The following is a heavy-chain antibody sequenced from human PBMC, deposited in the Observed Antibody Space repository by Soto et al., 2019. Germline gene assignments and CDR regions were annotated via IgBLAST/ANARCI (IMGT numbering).Heavy chain of an antibody. J-gene: IGHJ4*02. CDR3: ARDGIAPESFDY. CDR2: IYYSGST. V-gene: IGHV4-30-4*01. D-gene: IGHD6-13*01. Sequence: LSLTCTVSGGSISSGDYYWSWIRQPPGKGLEWIGYIYYSGSTYYNPSLKSRVTISVDTSKNQFSLKLSSVTAADTAVYYCARDGIAPESFDYWGQGTLVTVSS. CDR1: GGSISSGDYY.